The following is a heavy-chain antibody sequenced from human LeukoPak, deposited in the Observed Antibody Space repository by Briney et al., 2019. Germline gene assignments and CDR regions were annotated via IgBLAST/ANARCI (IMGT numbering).Heavy chain of an antibody. CDR3: ARGTYYYYYYMDV. Sequence: SETLSLTCTVSGGSISSHYWSWIRRPPGRGLGWIGYIYYSGSTNYNPSLKSRVTISVDTSKNQFSLKLSSVTAADTAVYYCARGTYYYYYYMDVWGKGTTVTVSS. CDR2: IYYSGST. CDR1: GGSISSHY. J-gene: IGHJ6*03. V-gene: IGHV4-59*11.